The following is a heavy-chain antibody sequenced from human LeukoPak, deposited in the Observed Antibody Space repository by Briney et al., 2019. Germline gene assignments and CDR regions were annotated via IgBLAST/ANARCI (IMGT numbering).Heavy chain of an antibody. CDR1: GGSISSGSYY. D-gene: IGHD4-23*01. J-gene: IGHJ6*03. V-gene: IGHV4-61*02. Sequence: SETLSLTCTVSGGSISSGSYYWSWIRQPAGKGLEWIGRIYTSGSTNYNPSLKSRVTISVDTSKNQFSLKLSSVTAADTAVHYCATDGGNSYYYYYMDVWGKGTTVTVSS. CDR2: IYTSGST. CDR3: ATDGGNSYYYYYMDV.